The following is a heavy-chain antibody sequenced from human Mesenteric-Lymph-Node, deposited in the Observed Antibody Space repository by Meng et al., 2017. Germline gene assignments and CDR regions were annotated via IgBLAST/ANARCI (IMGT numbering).Heavy chain of an antibody. CDR2: IYYSGST. J-gene: IGHJ6*02. CDR3: ARTAAEITTYYYYYGMDV. D-gene: IGHD3-22*01. Sequence: SETLSLTCTVSGGSISSGGYYWSWIRQHPGKGLEWIGYIYYSGSTYYNPSLKSRVTISVDTSKNQFSLKLSSVTAADTAVYYCARTAAEITTYYYYYGMDVWGQGTTVTVSS. CDR1: GGSISSGGYY. V-gene: IGHV4-31*03.